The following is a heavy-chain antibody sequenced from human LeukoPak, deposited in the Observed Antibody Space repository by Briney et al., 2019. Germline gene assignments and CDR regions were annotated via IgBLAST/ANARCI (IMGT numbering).Heavy chain of an antibody. Sequence: GGSLRLSCAASGFTFSSYSMNWVRQAPGKGLEWVSYISSSSSTIYYADSVKGRFTISRDNAKNSLYLQMNSLRAEDTAVYYCARETRLVVVVAATPDGMDVWGQGTTVTVSS. CDR2: ISSSSSTI. V-gene: IGHV3-48*04. J-gene: IGHJ6*02. CDR3: ARETRLVVVVAATPDGMDV. D-gene: IGHD2-15*01. CDR1: GFTFSSYS.